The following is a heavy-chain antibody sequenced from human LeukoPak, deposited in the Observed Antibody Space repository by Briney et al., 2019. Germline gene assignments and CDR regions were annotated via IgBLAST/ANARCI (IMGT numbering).Heavy chain of an antibody. CDR3: AIRNYDSSGYYSFIDY. D-gene: IGHD3-22*01. CDR1: GYSFSSYW. J-gene: IGHJ4*02. CDR2: IDPSDSYT. Sequence: GESLKISCQGSGYSFSSYWISWVRQMPGKGLEWMGRIDPSDSYTKYSPSFQGHVTISADKSISTAYLQWSSLKASDIAMYYCAIRNYDSSGYYSFIDYWGQGTLVTVSS. V-gene: IGHV5-10-1*01.